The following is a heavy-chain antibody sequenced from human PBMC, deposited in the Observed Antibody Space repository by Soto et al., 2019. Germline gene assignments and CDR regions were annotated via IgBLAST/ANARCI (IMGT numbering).Heavy chain of an antibody. CDR3: ARGSSSSPGGMDV. V-gene: IGHV3-21*01. D-gene: IGHD6-13*01. CDR2: ISSSSSYI. J-gene: IGHJ6*02. Sequence: GGSLRLSCAASGFTFSSYSMNWVRQAPGKGLEWVSSISSSSSYIYYADSVKGRFTISRDNAKNSLYLQMNSLRAEDTAVYYCARGSSSSPGGMDVWGQGTTVTVSS. CDR1: GFTFSSYS.